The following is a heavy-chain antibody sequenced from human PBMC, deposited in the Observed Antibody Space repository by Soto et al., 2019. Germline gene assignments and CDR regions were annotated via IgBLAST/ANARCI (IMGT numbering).Heavy chain of an antibody. Sequence: SETLSLTCTVSGGSISSGGYYWSWIRQHPGKGLEWIGYIYYSGSTYYNPSLKSRVTISVDTSKNQFSLKLSSVTAADTAVYYCARAKDSSGSDDAFDIWGQGTMVTVSS. CDR2: IYYSGST. D-gene: IGHD3-22*01. CDR3: ARAKDSSGSDDAFDI. J-gene: IGHJ3*02. CDR1: GGSISSGGYY. V-gene: IGHV4-31*03.